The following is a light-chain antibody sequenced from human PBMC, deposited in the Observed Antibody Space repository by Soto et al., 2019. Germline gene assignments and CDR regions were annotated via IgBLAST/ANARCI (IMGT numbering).Light chain of an antibody. CDR3: QQRSSWPPWT. J-gene: IGKJ1*01. CDR2: DAS. Sequence: EIVLTQSPATLSLSPGERATLSCRASQSISRYLAWYQQKPGQAPRLLIYDASNRASGIPARFSGSGSGTDFTLTISSLGPEDFAVYYCQQRSSWPPWTFGQGTKVEIK. V-gene: IGKV3-11*01. CDR1: QSISRY.